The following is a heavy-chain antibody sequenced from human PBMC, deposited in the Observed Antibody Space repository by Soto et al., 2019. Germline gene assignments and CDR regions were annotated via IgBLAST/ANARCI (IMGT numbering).Heavy chain of an antibody. V-gene: IGHV3-64D*06. CDR2: ITSEGDRT. D-gene: IGHD2-15*01. Sequence: PGGSLRLSCSVSGFTFSNYAMHWVRQAPGKGLEYVSGITSEGDRTWHADSVKDRFTISRDNSKNTLFLQMSSLRVEDTAIYFCVKGNQLLRYYFEFWGRGTLVTVSS. CDR3: VKGNQLLRYYFEF. CDR1: GFTFSNYA. J-gene: IGHJ4*02.